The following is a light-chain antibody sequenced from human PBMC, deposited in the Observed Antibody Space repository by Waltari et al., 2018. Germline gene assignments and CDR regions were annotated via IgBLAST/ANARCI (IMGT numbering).Light chain of an antibody. CDR2: DAS. CDR1: QNINNH. CDR3: QQRKDWPLTT. J-gene: IGKJ5*01. Sequence: DIVLTQSPATLSLFQGERATLSCRASQNINNHLAWYQHKPGQAPRLLIHDASRRAVGIPARFSGSGSGTYFSLTISSLEPEDFAVYYCQQRKDWPLTTVGQGTRLEIK. V-gene: IGKV3-11*01.